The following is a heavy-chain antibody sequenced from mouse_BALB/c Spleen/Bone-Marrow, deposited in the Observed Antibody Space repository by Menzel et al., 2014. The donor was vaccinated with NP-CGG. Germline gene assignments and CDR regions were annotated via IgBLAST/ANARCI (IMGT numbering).Heavy chain of an antibody. V-gene: IGHV7-3*02. CDR3: ARDMGLLRFDY. CDR2: IRNKANGYTT. CDR1: GFTFTDYY. Sequence: EVKLVESGGGLVQPGGSLRLSCATSGFTFTDYYMSWVRQPPGKALEWLGFIRNKANGYTTEYSASVKGRFTISRDNSQSILYLQMNTLRAEDSATYYCARDMGLLRFDYWGQGTTLTVSS. D-gene: IGHD1-1*01. J-gene: IGHJ2*01.